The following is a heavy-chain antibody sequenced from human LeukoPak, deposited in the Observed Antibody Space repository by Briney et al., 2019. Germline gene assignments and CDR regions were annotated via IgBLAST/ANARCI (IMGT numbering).Heavy chain of an antibody. V-gene: IGHV3-49*03. Sequence: GGSLRLSCTTSGFNFADYAMSWFRQAPGKGLDWVGFIRSKTYGGAAEYATSVKGRFTVSRDDSKSIAYLQMNSLKTEDTAVYYCTRGQGDGYNCPEHWGQGTLVTVSS. J-gene: IGHJ1*01. CDR3: TRGQGDGYNCPEH. CDR1: GFNFADYA. D-gene: IGHD5-24*01. CDR2: IRSKTYGGAA.